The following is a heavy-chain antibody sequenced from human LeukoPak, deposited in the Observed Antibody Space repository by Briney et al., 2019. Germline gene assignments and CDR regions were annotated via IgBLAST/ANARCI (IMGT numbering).Heavy chain of an antibody. CDR3: AREITMVREFDY. CDR2: ISSSSSYI. Sequence: GGSLRLSCAASGFTFNSYSMNWVRQAPGKGLEWVSSISSSSSYIYYADSVKGRFTISRDNAKNSLYLQMNSLRAEDTAVYYCAREITMVREFDYWGQGTLVTVSS. J-gene: IGHJ4*02. D-gene: IGHD3-10*01. CDR1: GFTFNSYS. V-gene: IGHV3-21*01.